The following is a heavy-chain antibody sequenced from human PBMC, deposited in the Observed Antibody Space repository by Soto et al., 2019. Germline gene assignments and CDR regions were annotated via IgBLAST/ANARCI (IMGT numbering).Heavy chain of an antibody. D-gene: IGHD6-19*01. CDR2: ITSDTNTI. V-gene: IGHV3-48*02. CDR1: GSPFSIYS. CDR3: ARSVAGHFDY. J-gene: IGHJ4*02. Sequence: EVHLVESGGGLVQPGGSLSLSCAASGSPFSIYSMNWVRQAPGKGLEWSSYITSDTNTIKYADSVKGRFTTSRDNAKNLVYLQMNGLRDEDTAVYFCARSVAGHFDYWGQGTVVTVSS.